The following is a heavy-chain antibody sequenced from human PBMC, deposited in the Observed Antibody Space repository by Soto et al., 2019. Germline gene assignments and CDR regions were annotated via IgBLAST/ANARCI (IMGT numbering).Heavy chain of an antibody. CDR3: ARGNSLGYCSGGSCPRAYNWFDP. V-gene: IGHV4-34*01. Sequence: SETLSLTCAVYGGSFSDYYWSWIRQPPGKGLEWIGEINHSGSTNYNPSLKSRVTISVDTSKNQFSLKLSSVTAADTAVYYCARGNSLGYCSGGSCPRAYNWFDPWGQGTLVTVSS. CDR1: GGSFSDYY. CDR2: INHSGST. J-gene: IGHJ5*02. D-gene: IGHD2-15*01.